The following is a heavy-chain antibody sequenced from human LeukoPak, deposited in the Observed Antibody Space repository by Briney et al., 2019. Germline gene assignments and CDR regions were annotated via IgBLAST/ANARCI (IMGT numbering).Heavy chain of an antibody. V-gene: IGHV3-23*01. J-gene: IGHJ6*03. CDR3: AKNRGGTYKYYMDV. CDR1: GFTFNNYA. CDR2: VSGSGGAT. Sequence: GGSLRLSCEASGFTFNNYAMSWVRQAPGMGLEWVSYVSGSGGATYYAASVKGRFTISRDNSKNTVYLQMGSLRAEDTAVYYCAKNRGGTYKYYMDVWGNGTTVTVSS. D-gene: IGHD1-1*01.